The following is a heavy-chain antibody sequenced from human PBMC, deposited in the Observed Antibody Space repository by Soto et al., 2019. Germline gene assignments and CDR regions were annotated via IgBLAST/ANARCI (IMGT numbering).Heavy chain of an antibody. D-gene: IGHD2-15*01. CDR3: AREPLCGGRCYVHWFDP. CDR1: DYSISSGGYY. J-gene: IGHJ5*02. V-gene: IGHV4-31*03. Sequence: SETLSLTCKVSDYSISSGGYYWSWIRQHPGKGLEWIGYIYYSGNTHYNPSLKSRVTMSVDTSKNQFSLKLTSVTAADTAVYYCAREPLCGGRCYVHWFDPWGQGTLVTVSS. CDR2: IYYSGNT.